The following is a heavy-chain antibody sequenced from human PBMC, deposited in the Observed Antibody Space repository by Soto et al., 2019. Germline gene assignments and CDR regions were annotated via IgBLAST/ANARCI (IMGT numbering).Heavy chain of an antibody. J-gene: IGHJ4*02. CDR2: IYHSGST. Sequence: QLQLQESGSGLVKPSQTLSRTCAVSGGSISSGGYSWRWIRQPPGKGLEWIGYIYHSGSTYYNPSLKSRVTISVDRSKNQFSLKLSSVTAADTDVYYCASGQQLVRNYWGQGTLVTVSS. V-gene: IGHV4-30-2*01. D-gene: IGHD6-13*01. CDR1: GGSISSGGYS. CDR3: ASGQQLVRNY.